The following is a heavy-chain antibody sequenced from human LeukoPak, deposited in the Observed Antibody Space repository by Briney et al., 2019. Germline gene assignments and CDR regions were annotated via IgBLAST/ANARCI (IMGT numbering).Heavy chain of an antibody. CDR3: ARELERRDGYKTLWLDYYFDY. Sequence: ASVKVSCKASGYTFTSYYMHWVRQAPGQGLEWMGIINPSGGSTSYAQKFQGRVTITADESTSTAYMELSSLRSEDTAVYYCARELERRDGYKTLWLDYYFDYWGQGTLVTVSS. D-gene: IGHD5-24*01. CDR1: GYTFTSYY. V-gene: IGHV1-46*01. CDR2: INPSGGST. J-gene: IGHJ4*02.